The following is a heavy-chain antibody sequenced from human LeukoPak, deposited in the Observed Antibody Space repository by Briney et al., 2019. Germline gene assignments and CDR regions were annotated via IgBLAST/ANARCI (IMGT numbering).Heavy chain of an antibody. CDR1: GFTFSSYA. V-gene: IGHV3-23*01. Sequence: GGSLRLSCAASGFTFSSYAMSWVRQAPGKGLEWVSAISGSGGSTYYADSVKGRFTIFRDNSKNTLYLQMNSLRAEDTAVYYCAKVSVYGDQNYFDYWGQGTLVTVSS. J-gene: IGHJ4*02. CDR3: AKVSVYGDQNYFDY. D-gene: IGHD4-17*01. CDR2: ISGSGGST.